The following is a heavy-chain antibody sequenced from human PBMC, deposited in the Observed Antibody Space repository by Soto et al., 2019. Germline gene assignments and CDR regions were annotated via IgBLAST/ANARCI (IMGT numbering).Heavy chain of an antibody. V-gene: IGHV3-23*01. CDR3: AKTWIQLWLRYGMDV. D-gene: IGHD5-18*01. CDR1: GFTFSSNA. Sequence: EVQLLESGGGLVQPGGSLRLSCAASGFTFSSNAMTWVRQAPGKGLEWVSAISGSGGNTYYADSVKGRFTISRDNSKNTLYLQMNSLRAEDTAVYYCAKTWIQLWLRYGMDVWGQGTTVTVSS. J-gene: IGHJ6*02. CDR2: ISGSGGNT.